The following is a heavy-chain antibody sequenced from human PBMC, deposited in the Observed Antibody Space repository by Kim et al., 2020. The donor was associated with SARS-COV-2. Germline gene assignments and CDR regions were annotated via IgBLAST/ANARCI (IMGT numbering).Heavy chain of an antibody. CDR3: AKDQMVGNGLYDPFEL. CDR2: ISGSGGNT. Sequence: GGSLRLSCAASGFTFSGYAMSWVRQAPGKGLEWVSSISGSGGNTFYADSVKGRFTVSRDNSKNTLYLQMSSLRAEDTAIYYCAKDQMVGNGLYDPFELWGQGTLVTVSS. CDR1: GFTFSGYA. D-gene: IGHD3-3*01. J-gene: IGHJ4*02. V-gene: IGHV3-23*01.